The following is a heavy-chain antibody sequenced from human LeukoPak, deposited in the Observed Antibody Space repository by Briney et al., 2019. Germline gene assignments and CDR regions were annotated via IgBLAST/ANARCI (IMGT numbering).Heavy chain of an antibody. J-gene: IGHJ6*03. CDR3: AKDQSTGTSWTSYYMDV. CDR2: IRYDGSDK. Sequence: PRESLRLSCAASGFTSNSYGMHWVRQAPGKGLEWVSFIRYDGSDKYYADSVTGRFTISRDSSKNTLYLQMNSLRVEDTAVYYCAKDQSTGTSWTSYYMDVWGKGTTVTASS. V-gene: IGHV3-30*02. D-gene: IGHD1-14*01. CDR1: GFTSNSYG.